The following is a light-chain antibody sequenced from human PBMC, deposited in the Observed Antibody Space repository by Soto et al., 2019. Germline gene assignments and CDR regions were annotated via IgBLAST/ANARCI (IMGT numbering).Light chain of an antibody. V-gene: IGLV1-44*01. CDR3: AAWDDSLKGWV. Sequence: QSVLTQPPSASGTPGQRVTISCSGSDSNIGSENVNWYQQVPGTAPKLLISANNQRPSGVPDRFSVSKSGTSASLAIGGLQSEDEADYYCAAWDDSLKGWVFGGGTKVTVL. J-gene: IGLJ3*02. CDR2: ANN. CDR1: DSNIGSEN.